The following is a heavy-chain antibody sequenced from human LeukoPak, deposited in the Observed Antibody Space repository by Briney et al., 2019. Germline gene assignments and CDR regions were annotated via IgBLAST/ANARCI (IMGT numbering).Heavy chain of an antibody. Sequence: AGGSLRLSCAASGFTFSSYAMSWVRQAPGKGLEGVSVISGSGGSTYYADSVKGRFTISRDNSKNTLYLQMNSLRAEDTALYYCAKGVSAAADDAFDIWGQGTMVTVSS. CDR2: ISGSGGST. D-gene: IGHD6-13*01. CDR1: GFTFSSYA. V-gene: IGHV3-23*01. CDR3: AKGVSAAADDAFDI. J-gene: IGHJ3*02.